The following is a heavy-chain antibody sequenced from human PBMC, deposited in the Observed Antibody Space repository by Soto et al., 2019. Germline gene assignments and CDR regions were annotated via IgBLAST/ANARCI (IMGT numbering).Heavy chain of an antibody. CDR1: GYTFTGYY. Sequence: ASVKVSCKASGYTFTGYYMHWVRQAPGQGLEWMGWINPNSGGTNYAQKFQGWVTMTRDTSISTAYMELSRLRSDDTAVYYCAREILGDPPHYYYYYGMDVWGQGTTVTVSS. CDR2: INPNSGGT. D-gene: IGHD7-27*01. J-gene: IGHJ6*02. CDR3: AREILGDPPHYYYYYGMDV. V-gene: IGHV1-2*04.